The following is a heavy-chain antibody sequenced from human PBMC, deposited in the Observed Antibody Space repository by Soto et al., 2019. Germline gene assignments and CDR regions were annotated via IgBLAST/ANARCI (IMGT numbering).Heavy chain of an antibody. Sequence: QVQLVQSGAEVKKPGASVKVSCKASGYTFTSYYMHWVRQAPGQGLEWMGIINPSGGSTSYAQKFQGRVHMTRDTSTRTVYMELSSLRSGDTAVYYCAREVGVATSTDYWGQGTLVTVSS. CDR2: INPSGGST. V-gene: IGHV1-46*03. CDR3: AREVGVATSTDY. CDR1: GYTFTSYY. J-gene: IGHJ4*02. D-gene: IGHD5-12*01.